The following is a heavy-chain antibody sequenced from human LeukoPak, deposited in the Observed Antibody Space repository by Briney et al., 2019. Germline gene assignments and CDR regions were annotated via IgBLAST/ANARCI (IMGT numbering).Heavy chain of an antibody. CDR3: ARHYPGGDYFIDY. CDR1: GYSFTSYW. D-gene: IGHD4-17*01. V-gene: IGHV5-51*01. J-gene: IGHJ4*02. Sequence: GESLKISCKGSGYSFTSYWIGWVRQMPGKGLEWVGIINPDDSDTRYSPSFQDQVIISADKSISTAYLQWSSLKASDTAMYYCARHYPGGDYFIDYWGQGTLVTVSS. CDR2: INPDDSDT.